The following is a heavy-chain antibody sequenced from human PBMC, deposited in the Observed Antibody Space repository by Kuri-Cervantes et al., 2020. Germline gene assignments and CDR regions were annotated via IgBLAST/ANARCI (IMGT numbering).Heavy chain of an antibody. V-gene: IGHV3-7*01. CDR3: AGSRPDDFWSGYTDAFDI. CDR2: IKQDGSEK. Sequence: GESLKIPCAASGFTFSSYWMSWVRQAPGKGLEWVANIKQDGSEKYYVDSVKGRFTISRDNAKNSLYLQMNSLRAEDTAVYYCAGSRPDDFWSGYTDAFDIWGQGTMVTVSS. CDR1: GFTFSSYW. D-gene: IGHD3-3*01. J-gene: IGHJ3*02.